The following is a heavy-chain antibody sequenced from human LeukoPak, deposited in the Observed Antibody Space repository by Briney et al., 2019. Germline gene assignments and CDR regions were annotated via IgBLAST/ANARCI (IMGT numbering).Heavy chain of an antibody. CDR1: GASISSYF. V-gene: IGHV4-59*01. Sequence: SETLSLTCTVSGASISSYFWGWLRQSPDKGLQCIGYIYHSGTTYYHSSLKSRVTISLDTSKNQLSLKLNSVTATDTAVYYCARQLNVGNTGYYFDYWGQGILVTVSS. CDR3: ARQLNVGNTGYYFDY. CDR2: IYHSGTT. D-gene: IGHD4-23*01. J-gene: IGHJ4*02.